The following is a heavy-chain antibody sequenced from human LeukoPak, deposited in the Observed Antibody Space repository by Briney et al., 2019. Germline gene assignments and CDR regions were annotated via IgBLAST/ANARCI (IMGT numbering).Heavy chain of an antibody. J-gene: IGHJ4*02. CDR2: IYSGGST. D-gene: IGHD3-3*01. CDR3: ALTTTRDFWSGYYTGLFDY. Sequence: PGGSLRLSCAASGFTFSSNYMSWVRQAPGKGLEWVSVIYSGGSTYYADSVKGRFTISRHNSKNTLYLQMNSLREEDTAVYYCALTTTRDFWSGYYTGLFDYWGQGTLVTVSS. CDR1: GFTFSSNY. V-gene: IGHV3-53*04.